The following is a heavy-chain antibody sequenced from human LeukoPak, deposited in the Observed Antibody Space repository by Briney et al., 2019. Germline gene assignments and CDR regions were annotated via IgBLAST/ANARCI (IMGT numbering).Heavy chain of an antibody. CDR2: INHSGST. J-gene: IGHJ4*02. D-gene: IGHD3-10*01. CDR3: ARDLPYYYGSGSPRFAY. Sequence: PSETLSLTCAVYGGSFSGYYWSWIRQPPGKGLEWIGEINHSGSTNYNPSLKSRVTISVDTSKNQFSLKLSSVTAADTAVYYCARDLPYYYGSGSPRFAYWGQG. CDR1: GGSFSGYY. V-gene: IGHV4-34*01.